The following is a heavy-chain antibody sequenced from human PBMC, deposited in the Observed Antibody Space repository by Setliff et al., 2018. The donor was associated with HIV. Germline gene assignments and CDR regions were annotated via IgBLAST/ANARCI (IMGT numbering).Heavy chain of an antibody. J-gene: IGHJ3*02. D-gene: IGHD5-12*01. CDR2: INTETGNP. CDR3: AVDRHAFDI. CDR1: GYTFTSYY. Sequence: GASVKVSCKASGYTFTSYYMHWVRQAPGQGLEWMGWINTETGNPMYAQGFTGRFVFSLDTSVSTAYLQINSLTPDDGGVYYCAVDRHAFDIWGQGTVVTVSS. V-gene: IGHV7-4-1*02.